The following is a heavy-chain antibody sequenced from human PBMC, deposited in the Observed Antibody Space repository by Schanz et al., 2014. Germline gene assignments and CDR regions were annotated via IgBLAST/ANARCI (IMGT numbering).Heavy chain of an antibody. CDR2: ISGYDANT. CDR3: AGELRLEYYFDY. CDR1: GYTFRSYG. J-gene: IGHJ4*02. V-gene: IGHV1-18*01. Sequence: QVHLVQSGAEVKKPGASVKVSCRASGYTFRSYGINWVRQAPGQGLEWMGWISGYDANTNYAQKFQGRVTMTRDTSISTAYMELSSLRSDDTAVYYCAGELRLEYYFDYWGQGTQVTVSS. D-gene: IGHD4-17*01.